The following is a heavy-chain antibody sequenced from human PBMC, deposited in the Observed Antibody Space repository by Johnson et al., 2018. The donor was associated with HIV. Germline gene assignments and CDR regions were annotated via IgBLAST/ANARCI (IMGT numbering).Heavy chain of an antibody. CDR3: PRETNSAMAGDAFDI. Sequence: VQLVESGGGLVQPGRSLRLSCAASGFTFDDYAMHWVRQAPGKGLEWVSGINSDGSSTTYADSVKGRFTISRDNAKNTLYLQMNSLRAEDTAVYYCPRETNSAMAGDAFDIWGQGTMVTVSS. CDR2: INSDGSST. V-gene: IGHV3-9*01. D-gene: IGHD5-18*01. CDR1: GFTFDDYA. J-gene: IGHJ3*02.